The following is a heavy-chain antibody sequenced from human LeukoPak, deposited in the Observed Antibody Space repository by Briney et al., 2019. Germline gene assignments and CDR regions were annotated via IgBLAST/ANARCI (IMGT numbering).Heavy chain of an antibody. V-gene: IGHV7-4-1*02. Sequence: ASVKVSCKASGYTFSSCAINWVRQAPGQGLEYMGWIDTNTGSPTFAQGFTGRYVFSLDTSVSTAYLQISSLKAEDTAVYYCAIHLSDSSGYFSYWGQGALVAVSS. D-gene: IGHD3-22*01. CDR2: IDTNTGSP. J-gene: IGHJ4*02. CDR1: GYTFSSCA. CDR3: AIHLSDSSGYFSY.